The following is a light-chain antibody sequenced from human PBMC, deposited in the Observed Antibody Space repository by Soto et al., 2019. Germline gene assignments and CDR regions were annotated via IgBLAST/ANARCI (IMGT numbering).Light chain of an antibody. CDR3: QQYNNWPPWT. CDR1: QSVSSN. J-gene: IGKJ1*01. Sequence: EIVMTQSPATLSVSPGERATVSCRASQSVSSNLAWYQQKPGQAPRLLIYGASTRAAGIPARFSGSGSGTEFTLTISSLQSEDFALYYCQQYNNWPPWTFDQGTKVDIK. V-gene: IGKV3-15*01. CDR2: GAS.